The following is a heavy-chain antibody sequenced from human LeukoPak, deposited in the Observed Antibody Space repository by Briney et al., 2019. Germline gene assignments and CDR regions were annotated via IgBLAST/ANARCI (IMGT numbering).Heavy chain of an antibody. CDR1: GFTFSSYA. CDR3: ARTLRWRPFDY. Sequence: GGSLRLSCTASGFTFSSYAMNWVRQAPGKGPEWISFVSSSGATIHYADSVKGRFTSSRDNAKNSLSLQMNSLRAEDTAVYYCARTLRWRPFDYWGQGTLVTVSS. J-gene: IGHJ4*02. CDR2: VSSSGATI. V-gene: IGHV3-48*03. D-gene: IGHD4-23*01.